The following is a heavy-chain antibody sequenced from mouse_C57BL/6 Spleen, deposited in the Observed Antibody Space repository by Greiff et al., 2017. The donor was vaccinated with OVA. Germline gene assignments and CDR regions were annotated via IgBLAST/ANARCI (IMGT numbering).Heavy chain of an antibody. J-gene: IGHJ2*01. CDR3: ARHEDYFDY. CDR2: ISNGGGST. CDR1: GFTFSDYY. V-gene: IGHV5-12*01. Sequence: EVKLVESGGGLVQPGGSLKLSCAASGFTFSDYYMYWVRQTPDKRLEWVAYISNGGGSTYYPDTVQGRFTISRDKAKNTLYLQMSRLKSEDTAMYYCARHEDYFDYWGQGTTLTVSS.